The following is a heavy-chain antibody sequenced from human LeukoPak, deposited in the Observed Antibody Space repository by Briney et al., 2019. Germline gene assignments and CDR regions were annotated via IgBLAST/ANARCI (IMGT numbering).Heavy chain of an antibody. CDR3: ARVRQWELFSRAFDI. CDR2: IKQDGSEK. D-gene: IGHD1-26*01. J-gene: IGHJ3*02. CDR1: GFTFSSYG. Sequence: GGSLRLSCAASGFTFSSYGMSRVRQAPGKGLEWVANIKQDGSEKYYVDSVKGRFTISRDNAKNSLYLQMNSLRAEGTAVYYCARVRQWELFSRAFDIWGQGTMVTVSS. V-gene: IGHV3-7*01.